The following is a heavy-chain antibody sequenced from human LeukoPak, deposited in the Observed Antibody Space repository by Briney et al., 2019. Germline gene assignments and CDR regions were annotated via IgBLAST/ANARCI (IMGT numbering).Heavy chain of an antibody. Sequence: GGSLRLSCAASGFTFSSYAMSWVRQAPGKGLEWVSAISGSGGSTHYADSVKGRFTISRDNSKNTLYLQMNSLRAEDTAVYYCARGVGSGSRLRAGDYWGQGTLVTVSS. CDR1: GFTFSSYA. J-gene: IGHJ4*02. V-gene: IGHV3-23*01. CDR2: ISGSGGST. CDR3: ARGVGSGSRLRAGDY. D-gene: IGHD1-26*01.